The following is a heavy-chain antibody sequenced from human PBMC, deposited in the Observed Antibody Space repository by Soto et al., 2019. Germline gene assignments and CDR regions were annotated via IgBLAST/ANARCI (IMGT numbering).Heavy chain of an antibody. D-gene: IGHD1-26*01. CDR3: GKYSGSYPFYNGMNV. Sequence: EVQLLESGGGLVQPGGSLRLSCAASGFPFSTSAMNWVRQAPGKGREWVSIISGTSEAAYYAESVKGRFTSSRDNSKKTLYIQMNSLRAEDTAVYYCGKYSGSYPFYNGMNVWGQGTTVTVSS. CDR1: GFPFSTSA. J-gene: IGHJ6*02. CDR2: ISGTSEAA. V-gene: IGHV3-23*01.